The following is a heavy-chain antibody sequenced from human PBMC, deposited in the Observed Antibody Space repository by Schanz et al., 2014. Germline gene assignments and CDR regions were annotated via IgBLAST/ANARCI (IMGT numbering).Heavy chain of an antibody. CDR1: GGTFSSFG. V-gene: IGHV1-69*04. Sequence: VQLEQSGAEAKKPGSSVKVSCKAPGGTFSSFGINWVRQAPGQGLEWMGRIIPILGIANYAQKFQGRVTITADKSTSTASMELSSLRSEDTAVYYCARGPAQGYSYGHNIEAYYYGMDVWGQGTTVTVSS. D-gene: IGHD5-18*01. CDR3: ARGPAQGYSYGHNIEAYYYGMDV. CDR2: IIPILGIA. J-gene: IGHJ6*02.